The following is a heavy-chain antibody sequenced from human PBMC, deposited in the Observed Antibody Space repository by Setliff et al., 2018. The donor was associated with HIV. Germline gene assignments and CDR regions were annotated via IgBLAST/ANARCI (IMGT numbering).Heavy chain of an antibody. CDR3: ARRILRSAFDF. D-gene: IGHD2-15*01. V-gene: IGHV4-34*01. Sequence: SETLSLTCAVYGGSFSTYYWSWIRQSTGKRLEWLGEVNHSGGTNYNPSLKRRLIISSDASKNQFSLRLKSVTAADTAVYFCARRILRSAFDFWGHGTLVTVSS. J-gene: IGHJ4*01. CDR2: VNHSGGT. CDR1: GGSFSTYY.